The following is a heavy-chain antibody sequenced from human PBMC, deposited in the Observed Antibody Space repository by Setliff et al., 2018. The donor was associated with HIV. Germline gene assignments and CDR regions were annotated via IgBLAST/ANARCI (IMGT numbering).Heavy chain of an antibody. J-gene: IGHJ4*01. Sequence: SCKASGGTFTSYALHWVRQAPGRGLEWVAIISYDGSKKSYVDSVKGRFTISRDNSQSTLHLLMNSLRAEDTAIYFCVRGEREWLLGGGRTAFDLWGHGTLVTVSS. CDR1: GGTFTSYA. CDR2: ISYDGSKK. CDR3: VRGEREWLLGGGRTAFDL. D-gene: IGHD3-3*01. V-gene: IGHV3-30*04.